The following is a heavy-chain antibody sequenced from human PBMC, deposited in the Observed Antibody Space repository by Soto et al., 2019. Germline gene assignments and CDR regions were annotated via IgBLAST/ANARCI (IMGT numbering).Heavy chain of an antibody. D-gene: IGHD2-15*01. CDR3: ARDSHCSGGSCYQGYYSYGMDV. J-gene: IGHJ6*02. Sequence: QVQLVESGGGVVQPGRSLRLSCAASGFTFSSYAMHWVRQAPGKGLEWVAVISYDGSNKYYADSVKGQFTISRDNSKNPLYLQMNSLRAEDTGVYYCARDSHCSGGSCYQGYYSYGMDVWGQGTTVTVSS. CDR1: GFTFSSYA. CDR2: ISYDGSNK. V-gene: IGHV3-30-3*01.